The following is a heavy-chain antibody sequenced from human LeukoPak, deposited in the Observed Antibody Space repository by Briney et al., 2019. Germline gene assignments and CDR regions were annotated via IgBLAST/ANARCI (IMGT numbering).Heavy chain of an antibody. CDR1: GFTFSSYT. D-gene: IGHD5-12*01. Sequence: GGSLRLSCAASGFTFSSYTMSWVRQAPGKGLEWVSTITTSDGNTYYADSVKGRFTVSRDNAKNSLYLQMNSLRAEDTAVYYCARDRGYDTFDYWGQGTLVTVSS. CDR2: ITTSDGNT. CDR3: ARDRGYDTFDY. J-gene: IGHJ4*02. V-gene: IGHV3-23*01.